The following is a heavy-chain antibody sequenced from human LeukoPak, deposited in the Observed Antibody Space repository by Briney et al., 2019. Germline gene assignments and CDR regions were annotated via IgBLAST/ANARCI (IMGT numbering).Heavy chain of an antibody. V-gene: IGHV3-7*01. D-gene: IGHD3-3*01. CDR1: GFTFSSYW. J-gene: IGHJ3*02. Sequence: PGGSLRLSCAASGFTFSSYWMSWVRQAPGKGLEWVANIKQDGSEKYYVDSVKGRFTISRDNAKNSLYLQMNSLRAEDTAVYYCARDLFWITRDAFDIWGQGTMVTVSS. CDR2: IKQDGSEK. CDR3: ARDLFWITRDAFDI.